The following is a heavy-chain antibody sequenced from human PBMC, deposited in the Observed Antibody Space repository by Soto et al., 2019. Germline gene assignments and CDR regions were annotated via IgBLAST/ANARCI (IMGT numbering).Heavy chain of an antibody. Sequence: QVQLVQSGAEVKKPGSSVKVSCKPSGGTFGTYTISWVRQASGQGLEWMGRIIPLLDITHYAQKFQGRVTLTAHKSTTTAYMELRSLSSADTAVYDCERVVTGRLTPGVVLFYWGQGTLVTVSS. J-gene: IGHJ4*02. CDR3: ERVVTGRLTPGVVLFY. D-gene: IGHD1-20*01. CDR1: GGTFGTYT. V-gene: IGHV1-69*02. CDR2: IIPLLDIT.